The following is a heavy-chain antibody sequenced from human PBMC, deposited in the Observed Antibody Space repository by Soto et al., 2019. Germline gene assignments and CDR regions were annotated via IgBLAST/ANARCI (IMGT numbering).Heavy chain of an antibody. CDR2: ISGSGGST. J-gene: IGHJ4*02. CDR3: ANVGTYAYESSGSYYGGGYFNH. D-gene: IGHD3-22*01. CDR1: GFTFSSYT. V-gene: IGHV3-23*01. Sequence: EVQLLESGGGLVQPGGSLRLSCAASGFTFSSYTMNWVRQAPGKGLEWVSAISGSGGSTYYADSVKGRFPISRDNSKNTVNLKMNRLRDEDTAVYYCANVGTYAYESSGSYYGGGYFNHWGQGSVVTVSS.